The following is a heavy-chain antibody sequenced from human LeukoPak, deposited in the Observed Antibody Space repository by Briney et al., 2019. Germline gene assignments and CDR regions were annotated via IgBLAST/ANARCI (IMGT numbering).Heavy chain of an antibody. CDR3: ARHLGIQLWSHSLDY. CDR1: GVSISSSNSY. J-gene: IGHJ4*02. D-gene: IGHD5-18*01. Sequence: SETLSLTCTVSGVSISSSNSYWGWIRQPPGKGLEWIGSIYYSGNTYYNASLKSQVSISIDTSKNQFSLRLTSVTAADTAVYYCARHLGIQLWSHSLDYWGQGTLVTVSS. CDR2: IYYSGNT. V-gene: IGHV4-39*01.